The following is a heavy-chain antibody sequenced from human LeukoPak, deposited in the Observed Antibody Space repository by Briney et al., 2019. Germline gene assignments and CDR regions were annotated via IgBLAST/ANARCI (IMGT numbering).Heavy chain of an antibody. CDR2: ISGYNGNT. J-gene: IGHJ4*02. V-gene: IGHV1-18*01. D-gene: IGHD4-23*01. CDR1: GYRFMNYG. Sequence: GASVKVSCKASGYRFMNYGISWVRQAPGQGLEWVGWISGYNGNTKYPQKFQGRVTITTETSTSTAYMELSRLRSDDTAVYYCARASGGNSDYNYWGQGTLVTVSS. CDR3: ARASGGNSDYNY.